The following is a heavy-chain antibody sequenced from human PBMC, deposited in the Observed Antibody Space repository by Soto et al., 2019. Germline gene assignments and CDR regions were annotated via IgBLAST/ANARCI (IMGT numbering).Heavy chain of an antibody. J-gene: IGHJ3*01. V-gene: IGHV4-38-2*01. D-gene: IGHD2-15*01. CDR3: ARARWYDAFNV. CDR1: GFSISSGNY. CDR2: VYHGGNA. Sequence: SETLSLTCAVSGFSISSGNYWGWIRKHPGKGLEWIGSVYHGGNAYYNPSLKSRVSISIDLSKNQFSLKLTSVTAADTAAYYCARARWYDAFNVWGQGTVVTVS.